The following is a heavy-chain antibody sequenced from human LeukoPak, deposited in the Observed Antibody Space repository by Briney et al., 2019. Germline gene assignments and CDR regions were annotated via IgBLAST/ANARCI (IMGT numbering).Heavy chain of an antibody. J-gene: IGHJ3*02. CDR1: GFTVNSNY. V-gene: IGHV3-66*01. CDR3: ARGYYDSSGLGDAFDI. D-gene: IGHD3-22*01. Sequence: PGGSLRLSCAASGFTVNSNYMSWVRQAPGKGLEWVSVIYSGGSTYYADSVKGRFTISRDNSKNTLYLQMNSLRAEDTAVYYCARGYYDSSGLGDAFDIWGQGTMVTVSS. CDR2: IYSGGST.